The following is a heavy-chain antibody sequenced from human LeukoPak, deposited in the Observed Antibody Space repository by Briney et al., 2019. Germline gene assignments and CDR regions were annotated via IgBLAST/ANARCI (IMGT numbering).Heavy chain of an antibody. Sequence: GGSLRLSCAASRFSFSSHWMSWVRQAPGKGLEWVANINQDGSEKYYVDSVKGRFTISRDNPVNSLYLQMNSLRAEDTAVYYCARLTRAETPTYWGQGTLVTVSS. CDR2: INQDGSEK. D-gene: IGHD1-14*01. CDR1: RFSFSSHW. V-gene: IGHV3-7*05. J-gene: IGHJ4*02. CDR3: ARLTRAETPTY.